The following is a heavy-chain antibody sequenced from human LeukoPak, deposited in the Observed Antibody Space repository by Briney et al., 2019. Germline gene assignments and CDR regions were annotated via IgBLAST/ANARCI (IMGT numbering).Heavy chain of an antibody. CDR2: INAGNGNT. J-gene: IGHJ4*02. D-gene: IGHD3-22*01. CDR3: ARDPDDLGSSGYGFSDY. Sequence: ASVKVSCKASGYTFTSYAMHWVRQAPGQRLEWMGWINAGNGNTKYSQKFQGRVTITRDTSASTAYMELSSLGSEDTAVYYCARDPDDLGSSGYGFSDYWGQGTLVTVSS. V-gene: IGHV1-3*01. CDR1: GYTFTSYA.